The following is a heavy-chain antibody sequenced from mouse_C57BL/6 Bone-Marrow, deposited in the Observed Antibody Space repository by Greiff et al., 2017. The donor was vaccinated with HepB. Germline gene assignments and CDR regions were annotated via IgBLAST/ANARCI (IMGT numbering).Heavy chain of an antibody. CDR2: IYPGGGYT. CDR3: ARSLYDYERDYYAMDY. Sequence: VKLQESGAELVRPGTSVKMSCKASGYTFTNYWIGWAKQRPGHGLEWIGDIYPGGGYTNYNEKFKGKATLTADKSSSTAYMQFSSLTSEDSAIYYCARSLYDYERDYYAMDYWGQGTSVTVSS. CDR1: GYTFTNYW. V-gene: IGHV1-63*01. J-gene: IGHJ4*01. D-gene: IGHD2-4*01.